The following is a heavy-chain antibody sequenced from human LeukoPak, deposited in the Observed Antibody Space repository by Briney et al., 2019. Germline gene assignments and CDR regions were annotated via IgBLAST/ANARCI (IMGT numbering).Heavy chain of an antibody. Sequence: SETLSLTCTVSGGSISSSSYYWGWIRQPPGKGLEWIGSIYYSGSTYYNPSLKSRVTISVDTSKNQFSLKLSSVTAADTAVYYCARQRRGYDILTGYYPERFDYWGQGTLVTVSS. V-gene: IGHV4-39*01. D-gene: IGHD3-9*01. CDR2: IYYSGST. CDR3: ARQRRGYDILTGYYPERFDY. CDR1: GGSISSSSYY. J-gene: IGHJ4*02.